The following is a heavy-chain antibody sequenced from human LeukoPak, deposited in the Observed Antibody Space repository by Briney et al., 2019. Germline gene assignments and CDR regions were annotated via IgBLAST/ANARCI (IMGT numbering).Heavy chain of an antibody. V-gene: IGHV3-30-3*01. D-gene: IGHD2/OR15-2a*01. J-gene: IGHJ4*02. CDR1: GFTFSSYA. CDR3: ARDPHYRDLFIDTTQSSYFDY. CDR2: ISYYGSNK. Sequence: GSLRLSCAASGFTFSSYAMHRVRQAPGKGLEWVAVISYYGSNKYYADSVKGRFTISRDNSKNTLYLQMNSLRAEDTAVYYCARDPHYRDLFIDTTQSSYFDYWGQGTLVTSPQ.